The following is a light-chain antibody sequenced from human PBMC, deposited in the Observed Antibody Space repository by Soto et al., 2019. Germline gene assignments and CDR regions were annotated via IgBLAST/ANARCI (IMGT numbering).Light chain of an antibody. CDR2: GAS. CDR1: QSVSSSY. CDR3: QQYGSSPPWT. Sequence: EIVLTQSPGTLSLSPGERATLSCRASQSVSSSYLAWYQQKPGQAPRLLIYGASSRATGIPDRFSGSGCGTDFTLTISRLEPEDLAVYYCQQYGSSPPWTFGQGNKVQIK. J-gene: IGKJ1*01. V-gene: IGKV3-20*01.